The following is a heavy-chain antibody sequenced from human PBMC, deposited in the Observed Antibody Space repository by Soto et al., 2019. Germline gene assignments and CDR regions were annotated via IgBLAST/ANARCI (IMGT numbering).Heavy chain of an antibody. J-gene: IGHJ4*02. D-gene: IGHD6-19*01. CDR2: ISGSGGST. CDR3: AKDPATIAVAGTFDY. V-gene: IGHV3-23*01. Sequence: EVQLLESGGGLVQPGGSLRLSCAASGFTFSTYGMSWVRQAPGKGLEWVSIISGSGGSTYYADTVKGRFTISRDNSKNTLYLQMNSLRAEDTAVCYCAKDPATIAVAGTFDYWGQGTLVIVSS. CDR1: GFTFSTYG.